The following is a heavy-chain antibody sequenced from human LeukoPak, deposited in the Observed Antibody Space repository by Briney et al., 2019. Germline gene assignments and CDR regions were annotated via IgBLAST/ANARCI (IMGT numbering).Heavy chain of an antibody. CDR3: PRDSTTEFDS. CDR2: IYYSGST. Sequence: PSETLSLTCTVAGGSISSGGSYWTWIRQHPGKGLEWIGYIYYSGSTYYNPSLKSRLTMPIDTSKNQFTLRLSSVTAADTAVYYCPRDSTTEFDSWGQRTLVTVSS. D-gene: IGHD2/OR15-2a*01. V-gene: IGHV4-31*03. J-gene: IGHJ4*02. CDR1: GGSISSGGSY.